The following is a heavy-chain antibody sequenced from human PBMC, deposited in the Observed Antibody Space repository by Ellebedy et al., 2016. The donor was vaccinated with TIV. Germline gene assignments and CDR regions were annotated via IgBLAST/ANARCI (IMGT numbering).Heavy chain of an antibody. V-gene: IGHV3-23*01. D-gene: IGHD3-16*02. CDR3: ARAEGYYDYVWGSYRKQDFDY. CDR1: GFTFSGYA. J-gene: IGHJ4*02. Sequence: GESLKISCAASGFTFSGYAMTWVRQAPGKGLEWVSGISGSGVSTYYADSVKGRFTISRDNSKKTLYLEMNSLRAEDTAVYYCARAEGYYDYVWGSYRKQDFDYWGQGTLVTVSS. CDR2: ISGSGVST.